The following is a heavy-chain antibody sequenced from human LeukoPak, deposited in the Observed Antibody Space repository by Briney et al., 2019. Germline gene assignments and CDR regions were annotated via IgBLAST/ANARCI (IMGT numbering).Heavy chain of an antibody. J-gene: IGHJ5*02. Sequence: ASVKLSCKASGYIFTSYAMHWVRQAPGQSLEWMGWINAGNGDTKYSQSFQGRVTITRDTSASTAYMELSSLRSEDTAMYYCARVGCRSTTCFRTYRFDPWGQGTLVIVSS. D-gene: IGHD2/OR15-2a*01. CDR1: GYIFTSYA. CDR3: ARVGCRSTTCFRTYRFDP. CDR2: INAGNGDT. V-gene: IGHV1-3*01.